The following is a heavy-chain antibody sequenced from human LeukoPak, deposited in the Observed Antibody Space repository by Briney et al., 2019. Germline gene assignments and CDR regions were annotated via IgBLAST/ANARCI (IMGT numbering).Heavy chain of an antibody. CDR2: ISYDGSEK. CDR3: AKEYCSNSVCHSLDY. V-gene: IGHV3-30-3*01. J-gene: IGHJ4*02. Sequence: PGRSLRLSCAASGLTFSSYPMHWVRQAPGKGLEWVAVISYDGSEKHYADPAKGRFTISRDNSKNTLYLQMNSLRAEDTAVYYCAKEYCSNSVCHSLDYWGQGTLVTVSS. CDR1: GLTFSSYP. D-gene: IGHD2-8*01.